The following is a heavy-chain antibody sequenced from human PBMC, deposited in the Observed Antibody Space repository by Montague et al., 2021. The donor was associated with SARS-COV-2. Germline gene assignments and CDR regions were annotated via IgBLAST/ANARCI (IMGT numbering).Heavy chain of an antibody. J-gene: IGHJ4*02. V-gene: IGHV4-39*01. CDR1: GGSISSSSYY. D-gene: IGHD2-15*01. Sequence: SETQSLTCTVSGGSISSSSYYWGWIRQPPGKGLEWIGSIYYSGSTYYNPSLKSRVTISVDTSKNQFSLKLSSVTAADTAVYYCARQRRGGVVSTPRFFDYWGQGTLVTVSS. CDR3: ARQRRGGVVSTPRFFDY. CDR2: IYYSGST.